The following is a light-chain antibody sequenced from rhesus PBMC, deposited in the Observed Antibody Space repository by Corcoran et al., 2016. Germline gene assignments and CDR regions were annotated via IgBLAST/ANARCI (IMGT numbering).Light chain of an antibody. Sequence: QAALTQPRSVSGSPGQSVTISCTGTSSDIGAYNYVSWYQQHPGTAPKLIIYEVSMWSSGVSDRFSGSKSGNTASLTISGLQAENEADYYCSSYAGSNTFLFGGGTRLTVL. CDR2: EVS. CDR3: SSYAGSNTFL. V-gene: IGLV2-32*02. J-gene: IGLJ2*01. CDR1: SSDIGAYNY.